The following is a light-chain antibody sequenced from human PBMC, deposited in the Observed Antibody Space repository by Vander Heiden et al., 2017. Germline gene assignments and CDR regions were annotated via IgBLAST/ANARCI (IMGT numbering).Light chain of an antibody. Sequence: SVLTPAPSVSVPPGLRVTIPCSGSSSNIGSNTVNWYQHLPGTAPKLLIYTNNQRRPSGVPDRFSASKSGTSASLAISALQSEDEADYYCAAWDDSLRVWVFGGGTKLTVL. CDR3: AAWDDSLRVWV. V-gene: IGLV1-44*01. J-gene: IGLJ3*02. CDR1: SSNIGSNT. CDR2: TNN.